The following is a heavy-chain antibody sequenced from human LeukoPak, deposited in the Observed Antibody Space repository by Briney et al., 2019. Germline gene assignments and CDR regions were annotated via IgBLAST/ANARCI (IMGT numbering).Heavy chain of an antibody. Sequence: GGSLRLSCAASGFAFDDYAMHWVRQAPGKGLEWVAVISYDGSNKYYADSVKGRFTISRDNSKNTLYLQMNSLRAEDTAVYYCIAVAVRFEEPLDAFDIWGQGTMVTVSS. V-gene: IGHV3-30-3*01. CDR2: ISYDGSNK. J-gene: IGHJ3*02. CDR3: IAVAVRFEEPLDAFDI. CDR1: GFAFDDYA. D-gene: IGHD6-19*01.